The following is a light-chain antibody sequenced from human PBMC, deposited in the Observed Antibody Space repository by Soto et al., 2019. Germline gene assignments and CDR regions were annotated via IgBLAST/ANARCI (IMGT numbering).Light chain of an antibody. CDR1: QSVGTF. J-gene: IGKJ1*01. CDR2: DAS. CDR3: QQCYNWPQWT. V-gene: IGKV3-11*01. Sequence: EIVLTQSPATLFLSPGERATLSCRASQSVGTFFAWYQQKPGQAPRLLIYDASNRATGIPARFSGSGSGTDFTLTISSLEPEDFAVYYCQQCYNWPQWTFGQGTKVDIK.